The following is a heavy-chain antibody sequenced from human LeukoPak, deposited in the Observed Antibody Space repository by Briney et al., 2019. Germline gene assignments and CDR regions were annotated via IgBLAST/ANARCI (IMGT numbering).Heavy chain of an antibody. CDR2: IYGGGTA. J-gene: IGHJ4*02. D-gene: IGHD4-17*01. CDR1: GFTFSSYW. CDR3: ATRPDGDYPSFDF. V-gene: IGHV3-66*01. Sequence: GGSLRLSCAASGFTFSSYWMHWVRQAPGKGLEWVSGIYGGGTAYYADSVKGRFTISRDNSKNTLYLQMNSLRAEDTALYYCATRPDGDYPSFDFWGQGTLVTVSS.